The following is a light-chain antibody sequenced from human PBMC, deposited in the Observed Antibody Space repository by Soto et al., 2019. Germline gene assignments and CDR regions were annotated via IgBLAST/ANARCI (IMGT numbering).Light chain of an antibody. CDR1: QSIQPF. Sequence: DIQLTQFPSTLSASVGAAVTITCRASQSIQPFLAWYQQKPGKAPKLLMYLASRLVSGVASRFSGSGSGIEFGTELTLTITNLQPDDFATDFCKHYNSHSYYTFGQGTKL. V-gene: IGKV1-5*03. J-gene: IGKJ2*01. CDR3: KHYNSHSYYT. CDR2: LAS.